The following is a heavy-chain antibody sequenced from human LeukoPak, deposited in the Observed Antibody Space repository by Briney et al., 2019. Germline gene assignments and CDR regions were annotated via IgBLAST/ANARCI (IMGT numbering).Heavy chain of an antibody. CDR1: GXSISNYY. J-gene: IGHJ4*02. V-gene: IGHV4-59*08. D-gene: IGHD5-24*01. CDR2: IYYSGST. CDR3: ARSPSRDGYNNLILFEN. Sequence: PSETLSLTCTVSGXSISNYYWSWLRQPPGKGLEWIGYIYYSGSTDYTPSLKSRVTISVDTSENHFSLMLTFVTAADTAVYYCARSPSRDGYNNLILFENWGQATLVTVSS.